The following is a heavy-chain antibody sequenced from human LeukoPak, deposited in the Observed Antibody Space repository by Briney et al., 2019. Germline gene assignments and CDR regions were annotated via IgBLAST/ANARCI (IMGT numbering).Heavy chain of an antibody. CDR1: GFTFRKHG. D-gene: IGHD2-15*01. J-gene: IGHJ2*01. Sequence: GTSLRLSCAASGFTFRKHGMHWVRQAPGKGLEWVAVVWYDGSNKYYAESVRGRFTISKDNSKNTLYLQMNSLRAEDTAVYYCTRDRSSTYFDFWGRGTPVTVSS. CDR3: TRDRSSTYFDF. CDR2: VWYDGSNK. V-gene: IGHV3-33*01.